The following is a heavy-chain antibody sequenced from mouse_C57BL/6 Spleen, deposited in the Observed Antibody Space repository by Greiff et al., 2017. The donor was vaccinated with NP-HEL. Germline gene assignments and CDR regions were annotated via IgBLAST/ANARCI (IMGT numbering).Heavy chain of an antibody. CDR1: GYTFTSYW. J-gene: IGHJ3*01. CDR3: AILYYSNLAWFAY. Sequence: QVQLQHPGAELVKPGASVKVSCKASGYTFTSYWMHWVKQSPGQGLEWIGRIHPSDSDTNYNQKFKGKATLTVDKSSSTADMQLSSLTSEDSAVFYCAILYYSNLAWFAYWGQGTLVTVSA. V-gene: IGHV1-74*01. CDR2: IHPSDSDT. D-gene: IGHD2-5*01.